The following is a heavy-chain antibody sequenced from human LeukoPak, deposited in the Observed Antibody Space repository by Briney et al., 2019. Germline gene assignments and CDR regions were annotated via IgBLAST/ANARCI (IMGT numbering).Heavy chain of an antibody. CDR3: ARDRLSVGKFRHDAFDI. CDR1: GGSISSGDYY. D-gene: IGHD3-10*01. CDR2: IYYTGHT. Sequence: SQTLSLTCTVSGGSISSGDYYWSWIRQPPGKGLEWIGHIYYTGHTYYNPSLESRVTISIDTSKNQFSLKLSSVTAADTAVYYCARDRLSVGKFRHDAFDIWGQGTMVTVSS. V-gene: IGHV4-30-4*01. J-gene: IGHJ3*02.